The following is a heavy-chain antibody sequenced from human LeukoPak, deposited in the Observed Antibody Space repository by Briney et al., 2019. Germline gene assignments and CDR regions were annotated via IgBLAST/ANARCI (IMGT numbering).Heavy chain of an antibody. CDR2: ISGSGGST. CDR3: ARGHYSPWDHCFDY. J-gene: IGHJ4*02. V-gene: IGHV3-23*01. CDR1: GFTFSSYA. Sequence: GGSLRLSCAASGFTFSSYAMSWVRQAPGKGLEWVSAISGSGGSTYYADSVKGRFTISRDNAKNSLYLQMNNLRADDTAVYYCARGHYSPWDHCFDYWGQGSLVTVSS. D-gene: IGHD5-18*01.